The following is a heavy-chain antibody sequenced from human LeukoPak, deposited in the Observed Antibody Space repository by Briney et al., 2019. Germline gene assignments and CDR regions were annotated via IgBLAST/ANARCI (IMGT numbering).Heavy chain of an antibody. CDR2: ISYDGSNK. Sequence: PGRSLRLSCAASGFTFSSYGMHWVRQAPGKGLEWVAVISYDGSNKYYADSVKGRFTISRDNSKNTLYLQMNSLRAEDTVVYYCAKDVWVTTGIDYWGQGTLVTVSS. D-gene: IGHD4-17*01. CDR1: GFTFSSYG. J-gene: IGHJ4*02. V-gene: IGHV3-30*18. CDR3: AKDVWVTTGIDY.